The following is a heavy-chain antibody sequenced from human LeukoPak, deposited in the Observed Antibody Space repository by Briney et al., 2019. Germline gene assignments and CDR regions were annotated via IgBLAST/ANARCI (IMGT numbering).Heavy chain of an antibody. V-gene: IGHV3-30*02. D-gene: IGHD3-10*02. CDR3: AELGITMIGGV. Sequence: GGSLRLSCAASRFTFSGYGVHWVRQPPGKGLEWVAFIRYDGINKYYADSLKGRFTISRDNSKNTVYLQMNSLRAEDAGVYYCAELGITMIGGVWGKGTTVSISS. J-gene: IGHJ6*04. CDR2: IRYDGINK. CDR1: RFTFSGYG.